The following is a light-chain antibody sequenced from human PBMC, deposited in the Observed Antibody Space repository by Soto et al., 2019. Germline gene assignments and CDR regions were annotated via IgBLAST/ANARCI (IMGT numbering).Light chain of an antibody. CDR2: AAS. CDR3: QKYNRAPLT. Sequence: DMRMAQSRSSLSATVGDRVTITCRASQGISNYLAWYQQKPGKVPKVLIYAASTLQSGVPPRFSAIGSGTDFTLTISSLQPEDVATYYCQKYNRAPLTFGGGTKVDIK. J-gene: IGKJ4*01. CDR1: QGISNY. V-gene: IGKV1-27*01.